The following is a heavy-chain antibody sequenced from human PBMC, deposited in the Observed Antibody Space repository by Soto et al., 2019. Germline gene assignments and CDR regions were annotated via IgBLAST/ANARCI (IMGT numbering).Heavy chain of an antibody. V-gene: IGHV1-8*02. CDR2: ISAYSGNT. J-gene: IGHJ5*02. Sequence: ASVKVSCKASGYTFTSYGISWVRQAPGQGLEWMGWISAYSGNTGYAQKFQGRVTMTRNTSISTAYMELSSLRSEDTAVYYCARAGGTDIVVVPAADNWFDPWGQGTLVTVSS. D-gene: IGHD2-2*01. CDR1: GYTFTSYG. CDR3: ARAGGTDIVVVPAADNWFDP.